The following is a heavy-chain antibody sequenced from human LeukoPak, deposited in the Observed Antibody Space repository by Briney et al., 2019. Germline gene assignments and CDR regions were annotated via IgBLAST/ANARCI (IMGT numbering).Heavy chain of an antibody. CDR3: AKDLELAPFDY. Sequence: GGSLRLSCAPSGFTFSSYGMHWVRQAPRKGLEWVAFTRYDGSDEHYADSVKGRFTISRDNSKDTLYLQLNSLRAEDTAVYYCAKDLELAPFDYWGQGTLVTVSS. J-gene: IGHJ4*02. V-gene: IGHV3-30*02. D-gene: IGHD1-26*01. CDR2: TRYDGSDE. CDR1: GFTFSSYG.